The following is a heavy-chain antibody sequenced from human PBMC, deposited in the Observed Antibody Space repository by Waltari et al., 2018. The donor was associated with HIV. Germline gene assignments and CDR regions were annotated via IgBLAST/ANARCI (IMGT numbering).Heavy chain of an antibody. D-gene: IGHD6-13*01. CDR1: GFTFDDYV. Sequence: EVQLAESGGGFVQPGRSLRLSCAASGFTFDDYVMHWVRQAPGKGLEWVSGISWNSDTIAYADSVRGRFTISRDNAKNSLYLQMNSLKHEDTAFYFCARAPYSNSWYYFDYWGQGSLVTVSS. V-gene: IGHV3-9*01. J-gene: IGHJ4*02. CDR2: ISWNSDTI. CDR3: ARAPYSNSWYYFDY.